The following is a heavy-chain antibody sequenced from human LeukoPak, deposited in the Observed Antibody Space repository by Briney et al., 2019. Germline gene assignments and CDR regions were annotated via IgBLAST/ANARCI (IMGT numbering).Heavy chain of an antibody. D-gene: IGHD3-22*01. V-gene: IGHV1-18*01. CDR1: GYAFTSYG. CDR3: ARDYPDTYYYDSSGPTNLDY. CDR2: ISAYNGNT. J-gene: IGHJ4*02. Sequence: ASVKVSCKASGYAFTSYGISWVRQAPGQGLEWMGWISAYNGNTNYAQKLQGRVTMTTDTSTSTAYMELRSLRSDDTAVYYCARDYPDTYYYDSSGPTNLDYWGQGTLVTVSS.